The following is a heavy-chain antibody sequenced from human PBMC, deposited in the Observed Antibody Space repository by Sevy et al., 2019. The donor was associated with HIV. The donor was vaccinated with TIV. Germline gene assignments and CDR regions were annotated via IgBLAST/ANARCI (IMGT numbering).Heavy chain of an antibody. Sequence: GGSLRLSCAASGFTFSFYAMTWVRQAPGKGLEWVSTISGSGSSTYYADSVKGRFTISRDNSKNTLSLQMNSLRAEDTAVYYCAKDRIWELGDAFDIWGQGTMVTVSS. J-gene: IGHJ3*02. CDR3: AKDRIWELGDAFDI. D-gene: IGHD1-26*01. CDR2: ISGSGSST. CDR1: GFTFSFYA. V-gene: IGHV3-23*01.